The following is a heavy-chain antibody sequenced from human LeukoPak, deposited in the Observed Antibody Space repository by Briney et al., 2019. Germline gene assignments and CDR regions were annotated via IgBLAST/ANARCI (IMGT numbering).Heavy chain of an antibody. CDR3: ANHGAAAGWYFDY. CDR1: GFTFGSYG. V-gene: IGHV3-23*01. CDR2: ISGSGGST. D-gene: IGHD6-13*01. Sequence: GGSLRLSCADSGFTFGSYGMSWVRQAPGKGLEWVSAISGSGGSTYYADSVKGRFTISRDNSKNTLYLQMNSLRAEDTAVYYCANHGAAAGWYFDYWGQGTLVTVSS. J-gene: IGHJ4*02.